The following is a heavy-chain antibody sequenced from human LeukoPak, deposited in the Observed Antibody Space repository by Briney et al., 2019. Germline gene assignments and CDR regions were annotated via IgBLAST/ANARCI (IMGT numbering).Heavy chain of an antibody. J-gene: IGHJ3*02. D-gene: IGHD6-19*01. CDR2: INPSGGST. CDR1: GYTFTSYY. CDR3: ARVYRREQWLVLRLGAFDS. V-gene: IGHV1-46*01. Sequence: ASVKVSCKASGYTFTSYYMHWVRQAPGQGLEWMGIINPSGGSTSYAQKFQGRVTMTRDMSTSTVYMELSSLRSDDTAVYYCARVYRREQWLVLRLGAFDSWGQGTMVTVSS.